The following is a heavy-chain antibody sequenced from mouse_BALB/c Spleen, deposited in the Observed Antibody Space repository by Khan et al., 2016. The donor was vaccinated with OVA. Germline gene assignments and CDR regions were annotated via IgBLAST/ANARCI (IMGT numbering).Heavy chain of an antibody. V-gene: IGHV1-54*03. CDR2: INPGSGDT. Sequence: QIQLVQSGAELVRPGTSVKVSCKASGYAFNNYMIEWVKQRPGQGLEWIGVINPGSGDTKYNEKIKGKATLTADKSSNTAYMQLSSLTSDDSAVYCCARGGYGSLAYWGQGTLVTVSA. CDR1: GYAFNNYM. D-gene: IGHD1-1*02. CDR3: ARGGYGSLAY. J-gene: IGHJ3*01.